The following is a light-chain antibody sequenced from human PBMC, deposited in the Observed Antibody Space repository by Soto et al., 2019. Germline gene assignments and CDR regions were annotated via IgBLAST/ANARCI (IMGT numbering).Light chain of an antibody. CDR3: QQYSDFLIS. V-gene: IGKV1-5*01. CDR2: DAS. J-gene: IGKJ3*01. CDR1: QSISSS. Sequence: DIQMTQSPSTLSASVGDRVTITCRASQSISSSLAWYQQKPGKAPSLLIYDASSLEGGVPSRFSGSGVGTEFTLTITNLHPADFATYYCQQYSDFLISFGPGTTVDFK.